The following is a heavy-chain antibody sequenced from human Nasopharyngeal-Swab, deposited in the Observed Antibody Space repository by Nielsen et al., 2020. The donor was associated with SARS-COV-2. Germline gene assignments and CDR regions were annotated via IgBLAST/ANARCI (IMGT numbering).Heavy chain of an antibody. CDR2: IHPNSGGT. V-gene: IGHV1-2*02. CDR3: ATLKSPYYAFDY. D-gene: IGHD3-3*01. Sequence: ASVKVSCKASAYTFTGYYIYWVRQAPGQDLEWMGWIHPNSGGTTSAQKFQGRVTLTRDRSITTAYMEVSRLTSDDTAVYYCATLKSPYYAFDYWGQGTLVTVS. CDR1: AYTFTGYY. J-gene: IGHJ4*02.